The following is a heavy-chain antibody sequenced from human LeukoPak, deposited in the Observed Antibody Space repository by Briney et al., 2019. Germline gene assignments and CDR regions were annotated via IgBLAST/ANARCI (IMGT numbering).Heavy chain of an antibody. J-gene: IGHJ3*02. CDR2: IRGSGSIT. Sequence: GGSLRLSCAASGFTFSSYAMSWVRQAPGKRLERVSSIRGSGSITAYANSVQGRFTVSRDNSRNTVYLQMNSLRAEDTAVYYCAKDLMVYARKHASDIWGQGTMVTVSS. CDR3: AKDLMVYARKHASDI. V-gene: IGHV3-23*01. D-gene: IGHD2-8*01. CDR1: GFTFSSYA.